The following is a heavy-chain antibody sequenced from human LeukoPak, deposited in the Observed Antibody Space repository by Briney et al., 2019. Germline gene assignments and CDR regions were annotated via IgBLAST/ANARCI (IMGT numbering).Heavy chain of an antibody. CDR2: IIPIFGTA. CDR1: GGTFSSYA. CDR3: ATDGAVRAAHYYGTDV. D-gene: IGHD3-10*01. J-gene: IGHJ6*02. V-gene: IGHV1-69*13. Sequence: ASVKVSCKASGGTFSSYAISWVRQAPGQGLEWMGGIIPIFGTANYAQKFQGRVTITADESTSTTYMELSSLRSEDTAVYYCATDGAVRAAHYYGTDVWGQGTTVTVSS.